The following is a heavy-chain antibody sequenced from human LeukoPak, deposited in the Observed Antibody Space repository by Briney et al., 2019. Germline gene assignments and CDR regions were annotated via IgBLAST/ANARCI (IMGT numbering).Heavy chain of an antibody. CDR3: AKDGSVLLWFGESDAFDI. V-gene: IGHV3-23*01. D-gene: IGHD3-10*01. CDR2: ISGSGGST. J-gene: IGHJ3*02. CDR1: GFTFISYA. Sequence: PGGSLRLSCAAPGFTFISYAMSWVRRAPGKGLEWVSAISGSGGSTYYADSVKGRFTISRDNSKNTLYLQMNSLRAEDTAVYYCAKDGSVLLWFGESDAFDIWGQGTMVTVSS.